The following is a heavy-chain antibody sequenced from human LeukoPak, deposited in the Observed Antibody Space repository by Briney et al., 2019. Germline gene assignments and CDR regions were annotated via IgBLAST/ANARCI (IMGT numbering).Heavy chain of an antibody. D-gene: IGHD2-15*01. V-gene: IGHV1-2*02. CDR3: ARGVVVAAPCPGY. J-gene: IGHJ4*02. Sequence: ASVKVSCKASGYTFTGYYIHWVRQAPGQGLEWMGWISPNSGDTNYAQKFQGRVTVTRDTSLSTAYMEVSRLRSDDTAVYYCARGVVVAAPCPGYWGQGTLVTVSS. CDR2: ISPNSGDT. CDR1: GYTFTGYY.